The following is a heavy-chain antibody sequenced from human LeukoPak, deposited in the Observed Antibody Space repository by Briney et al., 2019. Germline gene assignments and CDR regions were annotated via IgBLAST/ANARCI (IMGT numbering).Heavy chain of an antibody. CDR1: GGSISSSSYY. Sequence: PSETLSLTCTVSGGSISSSSYYWGWIRQPPGKGLEWIRTIYYRGSTYHNPSLKSRVSISVDTSKNQFSLKMSSLTAADTAVYYCASTVLLWFGEPLGAFGIWGQGTMVTVSS. CDR2: IYYRGST. V-gene: IGHV4-39*01. D-gene: IGHD3-10*01. J-gene: IGHJ3*02. CDR3: ASTVLLWFGEPLGAFGI.